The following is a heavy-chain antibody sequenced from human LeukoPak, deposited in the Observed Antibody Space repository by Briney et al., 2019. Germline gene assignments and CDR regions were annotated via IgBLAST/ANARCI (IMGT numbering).Heavy chain of an antibody. CDR3: ARHYDYGQSMPFDY. D-gene: IGHD4-17*01. V-gene: IGHV4-38-2*01. CDR2: IYHSGTT. J-gene: IGHJ4*02. Sequence: SETLSLICAVSDFSIRSPYYWGWIRQPPGKGLEWIGSIYHSGTTYYNPSLKSRVTISVDTSKNQLSLKLRSVTAADTAVYYCARHYDYGQSMPFDYWGQGSLVTVSS. CDR1: DFSIRSPYY.